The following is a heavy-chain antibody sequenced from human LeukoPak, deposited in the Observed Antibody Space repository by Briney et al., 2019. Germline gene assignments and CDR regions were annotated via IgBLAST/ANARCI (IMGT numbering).Heavy chain of an antibody. CDR2: IYYSGST. Sequence: TTSETLSLTCTVSGGSISSYYWSWIRQPPGKGLEWIGYIYYSGSTNYNPSLKSRVTISVDMSKNQFSLKLSSVTAADTAVYYCARGVDYGDDNWFDPWGQGTLVTVSS. D-gene: IGHD4-17*01. V-gene: IGHV4-59*01. CDR3: ARGVDYGDDNWFDP. J-gene: IGHJ5*02. CDR1: GGSISSYY.